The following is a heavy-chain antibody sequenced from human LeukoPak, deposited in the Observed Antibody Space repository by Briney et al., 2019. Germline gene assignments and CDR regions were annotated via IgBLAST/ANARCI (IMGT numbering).Heavy chain of an antibody. CDR3: ARGGSIAARPIDY. CDR1: GFTFSSYA. V-gene: IGHV3-64*01. CDR2: ISSNGGST. D-gene: IGHD6-6*01. Sequence: GGSLRLSCAASGFTFSSYAMHWVRQAPGEGLEYVSAISSNGGSTYYANSVKGRFTISRDNSKNTLFLQMGSLRAEDMAVYYCARGGSIAARPIDYWGQGTLVTVSS. J-gene: IGHJ4*02.